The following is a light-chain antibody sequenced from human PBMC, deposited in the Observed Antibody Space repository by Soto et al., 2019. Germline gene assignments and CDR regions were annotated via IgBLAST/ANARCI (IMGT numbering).Light chain of an antibody. V-gene: IGKV3-20*01. CDR2: GAS. J-gene: IGKJ3*01. CDR3: QHYSSSPLFT. CDR1: QSVFSNY. Sequence: EIVLTQSPGTLSLSPGERATHSCRTSQSVFSNYLAWYQQKPGQPPRLLIYGASKRATGIPDRFSGSGSGTDFTLTITRLEPEDFAMYYCQHYSSSPLFTFGPGTKVDIK.